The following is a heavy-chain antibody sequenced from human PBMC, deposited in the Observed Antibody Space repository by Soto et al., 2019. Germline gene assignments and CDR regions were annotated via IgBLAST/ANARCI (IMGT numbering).Heavy chain of an antibody. V-gene: IGHV5-51*01. CDR2: IYPGDSDT. Sequence: EVQLVQSGAEVKKPGESLKISCKGSGYSFTSYWIGWVRQMPGKGLEWMGIIYPGDSDTRYSPSFQGQVTISADKSISTAYLQWSSLKASDTAMYYCARHKYPYSGSRYYYYGMDVWGQGTTVTVSS. CDR1: GYSFTSYW. D-gene: IGHD1-26*01. CDR3: ARHKYPYSGSRYYYYGMDV. J-gene: IGHJ6*02.